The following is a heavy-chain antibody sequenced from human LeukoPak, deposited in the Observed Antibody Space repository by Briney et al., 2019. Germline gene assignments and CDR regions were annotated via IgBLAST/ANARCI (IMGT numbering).Heavy chain of an antibody. V-gene: IGHV4-61*02. CDR3: ARVPVVPAAKVVHAFDI. Sequence: SETLSLTCTVSGGSISSGSYYWSWIRQPAGKGLEWIGRIYTSGTTNYNPSLKSRVTISVDTSKNQFSLKLSSVTAADTAVYYCARVPVVPAAKVVHAFDIWGQGTMVTVSS. D-gene: IGHD2-2*01. CDR1: GGSISSGSYY. CDR2: IYTSGTT. J-gene: IGHJ3*02.